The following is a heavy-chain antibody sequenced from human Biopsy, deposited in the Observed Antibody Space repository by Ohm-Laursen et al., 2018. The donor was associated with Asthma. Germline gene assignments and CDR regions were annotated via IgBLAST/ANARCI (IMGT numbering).Heavy chain of an antibody. CDR2: HDHEEGGT. Sequence: GASVKVSCKISGYSLTDLSMHWVRQAPGQGLEWMGGHDHEEGGTENVRRFQGRVTMTEDTSTDTAYMELSSLSSDDTAVYYCASDFPKDYVRYNFQFWGQGTLVTVSS. J-gene: IGHJ4*02. CDR3: ASDFPKDYVRYNFQF. D-gene: IGHD4-17*01. CDR1: GYSLTDLS. V-gene: IGHV1-24*01.